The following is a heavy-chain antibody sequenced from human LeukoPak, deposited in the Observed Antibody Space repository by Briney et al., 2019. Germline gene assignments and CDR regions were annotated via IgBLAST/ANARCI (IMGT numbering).Heavy chain of an antibody. D-gene: IGHD6-19*01. J-gene: IGHJ4*02. V-gene: IGHV1-69*06. CDR1: GGTLSSYG. CDR3: ASSNIAVAVPTYIDY. Sequence: ASVKVSCKASGGTLSSYGISWVRQATGQGIEWMGGIIPIFGTAYYAQNFHDRVTITADKSTSTAYMELSSLRSEDTAVYYCASSNIAVAVPTYIDYWGQGTLVTVSS. CDR2: IIPIFGTA.